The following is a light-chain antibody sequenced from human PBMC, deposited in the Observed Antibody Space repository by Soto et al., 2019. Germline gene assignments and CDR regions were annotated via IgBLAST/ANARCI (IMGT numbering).Light chain of an antibody. CDR1: QTISSW. CDR3: QHYKSYSEA. Sequence: DIQMTQSPSTLSGSVGDRVTITCRASQTISSWLAWYQQKPGKAPKLLIYKASTLKSLVPSRFRGSGSGTELTLTISSLQPDDFATYYCQHYKSYSEAFGKGTKVE. J-gene: IGKJ1*01. CDR2: KAS. V-gene: IGKV1-5*03.